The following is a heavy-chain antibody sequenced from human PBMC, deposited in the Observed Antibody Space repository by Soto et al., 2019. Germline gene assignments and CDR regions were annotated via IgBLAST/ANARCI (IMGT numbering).Heavy chain of an antibody. Sequence: QVQLAESGGGVVQPGRSLRLSCAASGFTFSSYGMHWVRQAPGKGLEWVALISYDGSERYYTDSVKGRFTISRDNSKNSVYLQMNSLRTEDTAVYYCAKDLVSYYNLPEDWGQGTLVTVSS. CDR3: AKDLVSYYNLPED. CDR1: GFTFSSYG. J-gene: IGHJ4*02. CDR2: ISYDGSER. D-gene: IGHD3-10*01. V-gene: IGHV3-30*18.